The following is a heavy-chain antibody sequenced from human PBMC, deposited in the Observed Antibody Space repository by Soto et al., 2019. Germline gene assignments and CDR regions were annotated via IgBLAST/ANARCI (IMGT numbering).Heavy chain of an antibody. D-gene: IGHD6-19*01. V-gene: IGHV3-9*01. CDR1: GFTFDDYA. J-gene: IGHJ6*02. CDR3: AKEIAVAGTLLGYYGMDV. CDR2: ISWNSGSI. Sequence: EVQLVESGGGLVQPGRSLRLSCAASGFTFDDYAMHWVRQAPGKGLEWVSGISWNSGSIGYADSVKGRFTISRDNAKNSLYLQMNSLRAEDTALYYCAKEIAVAGTLLGYYGMDVWGQGTTVTVSS.